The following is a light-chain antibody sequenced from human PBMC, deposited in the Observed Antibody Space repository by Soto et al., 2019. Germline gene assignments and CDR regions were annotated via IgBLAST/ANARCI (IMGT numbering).Light chain of an antibody. CDR1: NIGRKS. CDR2: YDS. CDR3: QVWDPSSDHPYV. Sequence: SYELTQPPSLSVAPGKTASITCGGNNIGRKSVHWYQQKPGQAPVLVIYYDSDRPSGIPERFSGSNSGNTATLTISRVEAGDEADYYCQVWDPSSDHPYVFGTGTKVTVL. J-gene: IGLJ1*01. V-gene: IGLV3-21*04.